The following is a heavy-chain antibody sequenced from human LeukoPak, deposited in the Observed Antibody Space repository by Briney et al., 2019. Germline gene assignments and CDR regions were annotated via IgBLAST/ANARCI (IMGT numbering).Heavy chain of an antibody. D-gene: IGHD4-17*01. V-gene: IGHV3-7*01. CDR3: ARQKYGDEEYYFDY. CDR1: GLTFSSYW. Sequence: GGSLRLSCAASGLTFSSYWMSWVRQAPGKGLEWVANIKQDGSEKYYVDSVKGRFTISRDNAKNSLYLQMNSLRAEDTAVYYCARQKYGDEEYYFDYWGQGTLVTVSS. J-gene: IGHJ4*02. CDR2: IKQDGSEK.